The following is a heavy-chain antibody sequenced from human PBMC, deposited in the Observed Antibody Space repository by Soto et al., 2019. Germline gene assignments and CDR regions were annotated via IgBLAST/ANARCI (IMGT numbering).Heavy chain of an antibody. CDR3: AAAAYTMVRGYYYYGMDV. D-gene: IGHD3-10*01. CDR2: IVVGSGNT. Sequence: SVKVSCKASGFTFTSSAVQWVRQARGQRLEWIGWIVVGSGNTNYAQKFQERVTITRDMSTSTAYMELSSLRSEDTAVYYCAAAAYTMVRGYYYYGMDVWGQGTTVTVSS. CDR1: GFTFTSSA. J-gene: IGHJ6*02. V-gene: IGHV1-58*01.